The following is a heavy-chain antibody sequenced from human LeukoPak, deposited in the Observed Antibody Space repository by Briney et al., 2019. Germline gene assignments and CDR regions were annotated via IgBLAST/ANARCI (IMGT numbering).Heavy chain of an antibody. CDR1: GGSFSGYY. CDR2: INHSGST. Sequence: SETLSLTCAVYGGSFSGYYWSWIRQPPGKGLEWISEINHSGSTNYNPSLKRRVTISVDTSKNQFSLKLSSVTAADTAVYYCARVRCSSTSCSLYYFDYWGQGTLVTVSS. CDR3: ARVRCSSTSCSLYYFDY. V-gene: IGHV4-34*01. D-gene: IGHD2-2*01. J-gene: IGHJ4*02.